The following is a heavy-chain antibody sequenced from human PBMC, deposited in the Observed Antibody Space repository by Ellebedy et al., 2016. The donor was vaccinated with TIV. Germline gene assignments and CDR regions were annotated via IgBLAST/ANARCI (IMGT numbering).Heavy chain of an antibody. V-gene: IGHV1-2*02. D-gene: IGHD2-2*01. Sequence: ASVKVSCKASGYTFTGYYMHWVRQAPGQGPEWMGWINPISGGTIFAQRFQGRVTMTRDTSISTAYMELSRLRSDDTAVYYCARDFSTRHYGMDVWGQGTTVTVSS. J-gene: IGHJ6*02. CDR2: INPISGGT. CDR3: ARDFSTRHYGMDV. CDR1: GYTFTGYY.